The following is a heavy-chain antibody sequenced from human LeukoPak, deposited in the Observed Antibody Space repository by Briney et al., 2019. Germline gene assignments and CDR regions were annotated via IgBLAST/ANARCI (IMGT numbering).Heavy chain of an antibody. J-gene: IGHJ3*02. CDR2: IYPGDSDT. Sequence: GESLKISCNASGYXFNTNWIGWVRQMPGKGLEWMGTIYPGDSDTRYSPSFQGQVTISADKSISTAYLQWSSLKASDTALYYCARRDSSGYYNRAFDIWGQGTMVTVSS. CDR1: GYXFNTNW. V-gene: IGHV5-51*01. D-gene: IGHD3-22*01. CDR3: ARRDSSGYYNRAFDI.